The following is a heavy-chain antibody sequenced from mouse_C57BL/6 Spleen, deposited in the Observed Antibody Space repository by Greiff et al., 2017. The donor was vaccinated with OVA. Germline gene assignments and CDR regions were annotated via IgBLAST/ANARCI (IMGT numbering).Heavy chain of an antibody. Sequence: EVKVEESGGGLVQPGGSMKLSCVASGFTFSNYWMNWVRQSPEKGLEWVAQIRLKSDNYATHYAESVKGRFTISRDDSKSSVYLQMNNLRAEDTGIYYSTATTVVATGGFDYWGQGTTLTVSS. V-gene: IGHV6-3*01. CDR3: TATTVVATGGFDY. D-gene: IGHD1-1*01. CDR2: IRLKSDNYAT. J-gene: IGHJ2*01. CDR1: GFTFSNYW.